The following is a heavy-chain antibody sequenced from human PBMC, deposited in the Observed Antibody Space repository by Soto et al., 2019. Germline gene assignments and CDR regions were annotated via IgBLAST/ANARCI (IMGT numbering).Heavy chain of an antibody. Sequence: ASVKVSCKASGYTFTGYYMHWVRQAPGQGLEWMGWINPNSGGTNYAQKFQGWVTMTRDTSISTAYMELSRLRSDDTAVYYCARWGVHQSYCYYGMDVWGQGTTVTVSS. CDR3: ARWGVHQSYCYYGMDV. J-gene: IGHJ6*02. CDR2: INPNSGGT. CDR1: GYTFTGYY. V-gene: IGHV1-2*04. D-gene: IGHD1-26*01.